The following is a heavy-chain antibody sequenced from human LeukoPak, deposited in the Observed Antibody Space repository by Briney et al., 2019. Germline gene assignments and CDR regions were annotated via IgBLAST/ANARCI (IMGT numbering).Heavy chain of an antibody. D-gene: IGHD6-13*01. CDR1: GYTFTTYH. CDR3: ARDVSIAAAGTRYFDY. V-gene: IGHV1-69*13. Sequence: SVKVSCKASGYTFTTYHINWVRQASGQGLEWMGGIIPIFGTANYAQKFQGRVTITADESTSTAYMELSSLRSEDTAVYYCARDVSIAAAGTRYFDYWGQGTLVTVSS. CDR2: IIPIFGTA. J-gene: IGHJ4*02.